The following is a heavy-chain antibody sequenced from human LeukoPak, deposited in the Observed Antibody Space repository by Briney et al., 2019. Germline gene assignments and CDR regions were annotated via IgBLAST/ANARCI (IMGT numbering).Heavy chain of an antibody. CDR3: AKWGDYDILTGYYVSDF. J-gene: IGHJ4*02. D-gene: IGHD3-9*01. V-gene: IGHV3-53*01. Sequence: PGGSLRLSCAASGFTVSSNYMNWVRQAPGKGLEWVSLIFSGGTTHHADSVKGRFTISRDNSKNTVYLQMNSLRVDDTAVYYCAKWGDYDILTGYYVSDFWGQGTLVTVSS. CDR1: GFTVSSNY. CDR2: IFSGGTT.